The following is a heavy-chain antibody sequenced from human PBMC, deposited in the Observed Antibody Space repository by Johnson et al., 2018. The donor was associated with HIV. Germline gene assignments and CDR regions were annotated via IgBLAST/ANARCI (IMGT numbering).Heavy chain of an antibody. J-gene: IGHJ3*01. CDR2: INWNGGST. CDR3: ATFGGGSFHAFDV. CDR1: GFTFSDYY. Sequence: VQLVESGGGVVQPGRSLRLSCAASGFTFSDYYMSWIRQAPGKGLEWVSGINWNGGSTGYADSVKGRFTISRDNAKNSLYLQMNSLRAEDTAVYYCATFGGGSFHAFDVWGQGTMVTVSS. V-gene: IGHV3-20*04. D-gene: IGHD1-26*01.